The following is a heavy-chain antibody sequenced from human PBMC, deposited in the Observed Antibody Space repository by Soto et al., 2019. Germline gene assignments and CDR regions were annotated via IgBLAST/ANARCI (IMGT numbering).Heavy chain of an antibody. V-gene: IGHV3-30-3*01. D-gene: IGHD2-15*01. CDR3: ARDFSMVVVAPGY. Sequence: QVQLVESGGGVVQPGRSLRLSCAASGFTFSSYAMHWVRQAPGKGLEWVAVISYDGSNKYYADSVKGRFTISRDNSKDKVYLQVNSLRAEDTAVYYCARDFSMVVVAPGYWGQGTLVTVSS. J-gene: IGHJ4*02. CDR2: ISYDGSNK. CDR1: GFTFSSYA.